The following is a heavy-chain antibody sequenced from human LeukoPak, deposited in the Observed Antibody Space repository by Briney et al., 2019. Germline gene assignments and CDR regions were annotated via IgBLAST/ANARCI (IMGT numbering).Heavy chain of an antibody. V-gene: IGHV7-4-1*02. CDR3: AREPFYYYDSSGNFDY. J-gene: IGHJ4*02. CDR1: GYTFTSYA. Sequence: ASVKVSCTASGYTFTSYAMNWVRQAPGQGLEWMGWINTNTGNPTYAQGFTGRFVFSLDTSVSTAYLQISSLKAEDTAVYYCAREPFYYYDSSGNFDYWGQGTLVTVSS. D-gene: IGHD3-22*01. CDR2: INTNTGNP.